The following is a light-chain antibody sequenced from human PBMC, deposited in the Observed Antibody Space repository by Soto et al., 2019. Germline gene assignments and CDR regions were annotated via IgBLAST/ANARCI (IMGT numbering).Light chain of an antibody. CDR2: DVS. CDR1: SNDVGGYNY. CDR3: SSYTSSSTVV. V-gene: IGLV2-14*01. Sequence: QSALTQPASVSGSPGQSITISCTGASNDVGGYNYVSWYQQHPGKAPKLMICDVSNRPSGVSNRFSGFKSGNTASLTISGLQAEDEADYYCSSYTSSSTVVFGGGTKVTVL. J-gene: IGLJ2*01.